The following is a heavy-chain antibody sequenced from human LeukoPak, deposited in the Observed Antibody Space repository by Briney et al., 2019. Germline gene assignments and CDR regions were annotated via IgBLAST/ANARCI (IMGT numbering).Heavy chain of an antibody. CDR3: ARFPKVSLATVTTNLLDY. V-gene: IGHV1-2*02. J-gene: IGHJ4*02. CDR2: INPNSGGT. D-gene: IGHD4-17*01. Sequence: GASVKVSCKASGYTFTGYYMHWVRQAPGQGLEWMGWINPNSGGTNYAQKFQGRVTMTRDTSISTAYMELSRLRSDDTAVYYCARFPKVSLATVTTNLLDYWGQGTLVTVSS. CDR1: GYTFTGYY.